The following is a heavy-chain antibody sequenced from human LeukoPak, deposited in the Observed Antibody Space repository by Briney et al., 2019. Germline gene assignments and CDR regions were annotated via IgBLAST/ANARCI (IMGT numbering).Heavy chain of an antibody. CDR1: GDSITSYH. CDR2: VYYDGST. V-gene: IGHV4-59*08. CDR3: ARAVAVAGFDY. D-gene: IGHD6-19*01. Sequence: PSETLSLTCTVSGDSITSYHWTWIRQSPGRGLEWIGYVYYDGSTQYNPSLKSRVTISLDTSSKQFSLKLTSVTAADTAIYYCARAVAVAGFDYWGQGTLVTVSS. J-gene: IGHJ4*02.